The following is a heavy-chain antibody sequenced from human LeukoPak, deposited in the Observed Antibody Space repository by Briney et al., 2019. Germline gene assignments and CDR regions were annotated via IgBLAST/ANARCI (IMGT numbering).Heavy chain of an antibody. J-gene: IGHJ6*02. CDR1: GYTFTSYD. CDR3: ARARDYDILTGNYYYYGMDV. V-gene: IGHV1-8*01. D-gene: IGHD3-9*01. Sequence: ASVKVSCKASGYTFTSYDINWVRQATGQGREWMGWMNPNSGNTGYAQKFQGRVTMTRNTSISTAYMELSSLRSEDTAVYYCARARDYDILTGNYYYYGMDVWGQGTTVTVSS. CDR2: MNPNSGNT.